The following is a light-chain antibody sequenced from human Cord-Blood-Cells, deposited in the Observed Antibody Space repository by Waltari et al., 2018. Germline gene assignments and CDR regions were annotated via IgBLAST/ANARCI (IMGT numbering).Light chain of an antibody. J-gene: IGLJ2*01. Sequence: QSALTQPPSASGSPGQSVTIPCTGTSSDVGGSNYVSWYQQHPGKAPKLMIYEVSKRPSGVPDRFSGSKSGNTASLTVSGLQAEDEADYYCSSYAGSNNEVFGGGTKLTVL. CDR3: SSYAGSNNEV. CDR2: EVS. V-gene: IGLV2-8*01. CDR1: SSDVGGSNY.